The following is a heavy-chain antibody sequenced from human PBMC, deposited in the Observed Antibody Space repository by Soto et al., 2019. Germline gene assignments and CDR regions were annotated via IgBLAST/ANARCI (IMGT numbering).Heavy chain of an antibody. J-gene: IGHJ2*01. D-gene: IGHD3-10*01. CDR2: IIPIFGTA. CDR1: GGTFSSYA. V-gene: IGHV1-69*01. CDR3: ARSPVVRNYWYFDL. Sequence: QVQLVQSGAEVTKPGSSVKVSCKASGGTFSSYAISWVRQAPGQGLEWMGGIIPIFGTANYAQNFQGRVTITADESTSTADMELSSLRSEYTAVYYCARSPVVRNYWYFDLWGRGTLVTVSS.